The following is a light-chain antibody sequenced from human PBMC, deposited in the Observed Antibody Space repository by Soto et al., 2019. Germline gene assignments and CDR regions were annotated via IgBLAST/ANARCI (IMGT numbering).Light chain of an antibody. J-gene: IGKJ1*01. V-gene: IGKV3-20*01. CDR1: QTVDSNF. CDR3: LKYGSSPGWT. Sequence: DIVLTQSPGTLSLSPGERATLSCRASQTVDSNFLAWYQQKPGQAPRLLIYAASTRATGIPDRFSGSGSGTDFTLTIGRLDPEDFAVYYCLKYGSSPGWTFGPGTEVDIK. CDR2: AAS.